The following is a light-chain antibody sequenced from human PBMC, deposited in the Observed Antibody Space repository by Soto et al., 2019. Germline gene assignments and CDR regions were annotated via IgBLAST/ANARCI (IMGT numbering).Light chain of an antibody. CDR1: SSNIGAGYD. CDR3: QSYDSSLSVVV. CDR2: GNS. J-gene: IGLJ2*01. V-gene: IGLV1-40*01. Sequence: QSVLTQPPSVSGAPGQRVTISCTGSSSNIGAGYDVHWYQQLPGTAPKLLIYGNSNRPSGVPDRFSGSKSGTSASLAITGLKAEDGADYYCQSYDSSLSVVVFGGGTKLTVL.